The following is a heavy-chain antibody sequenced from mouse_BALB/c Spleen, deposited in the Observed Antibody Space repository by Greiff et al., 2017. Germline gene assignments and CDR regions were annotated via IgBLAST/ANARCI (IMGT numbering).Heavy chain of an antibody. CDR1: GFTFSSFG. Sequence: EVMLVESGGGLVQPGGSRKLSCAASGFTFSSFGMHWVRQAPEKGLEWVAYISSGSSTIYYADTVKGRFTISRDNPKNTLFLQMTSLRSEDTAMYYCLPFSMDYWGQGTSVTVSS. CDR3: LPFSMDY. J-gene: IGHJ4*01. CDR2: ISSGSSTI. V-gene: IGHV5-17*02.